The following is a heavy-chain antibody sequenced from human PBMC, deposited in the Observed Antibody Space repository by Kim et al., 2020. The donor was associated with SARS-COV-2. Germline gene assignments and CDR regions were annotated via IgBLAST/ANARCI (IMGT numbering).Heavy chain of an antibody. Sequence: GGSLRLSCAASGFTVSSNYMSWVRQAPGKGLEWVSVIYSGGSTYYADSVKGRFTISRDNSKNTLYLQMNSLRAEDTAVYYCARGPPADSSGYYYYYWGQGTLVTVSS. CDR1: GFTVSSNY. CDR3: ARGPPADSSGYYYYY. J-gene: IGHJ4*02. CDR2: IYSGGST. D-gene: IGHD3-22*01. V-gene: IGHV3-66*01.